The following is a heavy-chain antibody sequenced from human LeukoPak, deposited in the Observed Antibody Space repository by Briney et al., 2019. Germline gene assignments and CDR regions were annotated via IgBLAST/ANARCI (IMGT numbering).Heavy chain of an antibody. CDR1: GGSISSYY. Sequence: PSETLSLTCTVSGGSISSYYWSWIRQPPGKGLEWIGYIYYSGSTNYNPSLKSRVTISVDTSKNQFSLKLSSVTAADTAVYYCASYPQWLVRGYFDYWGQGTLVTVSS. CDR3: ASYPQWLVRGYFDY. V-gene: IGHV4-59*01. J-gene: IGHJ4*02. CDR2: IYYSGST. D-gene: IGHD6-19*01.